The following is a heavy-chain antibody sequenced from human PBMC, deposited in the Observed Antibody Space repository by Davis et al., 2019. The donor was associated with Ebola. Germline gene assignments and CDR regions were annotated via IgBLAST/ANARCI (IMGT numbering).Heavy chain of an antibody. CDR2: INSDGSST. D-gene: IGHD2-15*01. CDR3: ARDLGYCSGGSCYGFDY. V-gene: IGHV3-74*01. Sequence: GGSLRLSCAASGFTFSSYWMHWVRQAPGKGLVWVSRINSDGSSTSYADSVKGRFTISRDNAKNTLYLQMNSLRAEDTAVYYCARDLGYCSGGSCYGFDYWGQGTLVTVSS. CDR1: GFTFSSYW. J-gene: IGHJ4*02.